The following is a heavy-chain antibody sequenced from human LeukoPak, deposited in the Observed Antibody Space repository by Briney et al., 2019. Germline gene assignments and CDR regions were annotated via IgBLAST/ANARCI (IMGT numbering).Heavy chain of an antibody. CDR3: ARDQGCSSTSSYDHWFDP. D-gene: IGHD2-2*01. CDR2: ISSSSSYI. J-gene: IGHJ5*02. V-gene: IGHV3-21*01. CDR1: GFTFSSYS. Sequence: KPGGSLRLTCAASGFTFSSYSMNWVRRAPGKGLEWVSSISSSSSYIYYADSVKGRFTISRDNAKNSLYLQMNSLRAEDTAVYYCARDQGCSSTSSYDHWFDPWGQGTLVTVSS.